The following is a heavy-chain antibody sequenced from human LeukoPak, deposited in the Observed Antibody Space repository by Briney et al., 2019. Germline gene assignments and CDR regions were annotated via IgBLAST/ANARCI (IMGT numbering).Heavy chain of an antibody. D-gene: IGHD3-22*01. CDR1: GYTFTSYV. J-gene: IGHJ3*02. CDR3: ARDRDSSGHWAFDI. CDR2: VSAYNGNT. Sequence: ASVKVSCKASGYTFTSYVISWVRPAPGQGLEWMGWVSAYNGNTNYAQKLQGRVTMTTDTSTSTAYMELRSLRSDDTAVYYCARDRDSSGHWAFDIWGQGTMVTVSS. V-gene: IGHV1-18*01.